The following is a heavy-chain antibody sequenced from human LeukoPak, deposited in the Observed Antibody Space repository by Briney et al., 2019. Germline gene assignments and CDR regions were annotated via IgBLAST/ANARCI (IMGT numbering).Heavy chain of an antibody. CDR1: GFTFNTYS. V-gene: IGHV3-21*06. CDR2: IDSSGGYM. J-gene: IGHJ4*02. CDR3: LRGDRRGY. Sequence: GGSLRLSCEASGFTFNTYSMNWARQVPGKGLEWVSSIDSSGGYMFYADSVKGRFIISRDNAKDSLYLQMNSLRVKDTAVYYCLRGDRRGYWGQGTLVTVSS.